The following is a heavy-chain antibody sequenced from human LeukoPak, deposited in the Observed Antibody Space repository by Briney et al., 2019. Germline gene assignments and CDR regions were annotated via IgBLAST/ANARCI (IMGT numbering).Heavy chain of an antibody. V-gene: IGHV3-74*01. CDR1: GFTFSSYW. CDR2: INSDGSIT. CDR3: ARVGTTSNFYFYNGMDV. Sequence: GGSLRLSCAASGFTFSSYWMYWVRQDPGKGLVWVSRINSDGSITNYADSVEGRFTISRDNAKNTLYLQMNSLRAEDTAVYYCARVGTTSNFYFYNGMDVWGQGTTVTVSS. D-gene: IGHD2/OR15-2a*01. J-gene: IGHJ6*02.